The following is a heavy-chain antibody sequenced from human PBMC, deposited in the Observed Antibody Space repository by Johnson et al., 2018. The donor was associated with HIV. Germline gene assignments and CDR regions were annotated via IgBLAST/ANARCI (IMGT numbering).Heavy chain of an antibody. CDR2: ISSDGTTK. Sequence: QVQLVESGGGVVQPGGSLRLSCAASGFTFSSYGMHWVRQAPGKVLEWVAIISSDGTTKYYADSVKGRFTISRDNSKTSLSLQMNSLRTVDTAVYYCARELKVGDYSRGAFDLWGQGTMVTVTS. J-gene: IGHJ3*01. CDR1: GFTFSSYG. D-gene: IGHD4-23*01. CDR3: ARELKVGDYSRGAFDL. V-gene: IGHV3-30*19.